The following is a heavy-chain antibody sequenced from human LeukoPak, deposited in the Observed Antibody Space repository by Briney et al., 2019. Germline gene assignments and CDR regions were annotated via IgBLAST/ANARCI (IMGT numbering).Heavy chain of an antibody. CDR3: VGDSPEWHQPLDY. V-gene: IGHV3-23*01. Sequence: QPGGSWRLSCAASGFTFSSYAMSWVRQAPGKGLEWVSGFGGSGGSTYYADSVKGRFTISRDNAKNTLYLQMNSLRADDTAVYYCVGDSPEWHQPLDYWGQGQPVTVSS. J-gene: IGHJ4*02. CDR2: FGGSGGST. D-gene: IGHD3-3*01. CDR1: GFTFSSYA.